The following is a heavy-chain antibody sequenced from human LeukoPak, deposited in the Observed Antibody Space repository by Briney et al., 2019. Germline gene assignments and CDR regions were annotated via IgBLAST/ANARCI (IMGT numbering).Heavy chain of an antibody. Sequence: SETLSLTCTVSGGSISNYYWSWIRQPPGKELEWIGYIYYSGSTNYNPSLKSRVTISVDTSKNQFSLKLSSVTAADTAVYYCARGRSSMVRGYYYYYMDVWGKGTTVTISS. V-gene: IGHV4-59*01. CDR1: GGSISNYY. D-gene: IGHD3-10*01. CDR3: ARGRSSMVRGYYYYYMDV. CDR2: IYYSGST. J-gene: IGHJ6*03.